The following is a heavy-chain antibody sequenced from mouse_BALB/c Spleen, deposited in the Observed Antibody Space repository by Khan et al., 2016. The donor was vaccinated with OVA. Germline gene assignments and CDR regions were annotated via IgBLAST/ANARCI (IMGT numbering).Heavy chain of an antibody. CDR3: RISTMNA. CDR2: TDPANGNT. Sequence: VQLKESGAELVKPAASLKLSCTASGYNIKDIYIHWVKQRPEKGLERIRRTDPANGNTKYDPKFRGKATITADTSSNTAYLQLSSLTSEDTAVYYCRISTMNAWGQGTTLTVSS. J-gene: IGHJ2*01. CDR1: GYNIKDIY. V-gene: IGHV14-3*02.